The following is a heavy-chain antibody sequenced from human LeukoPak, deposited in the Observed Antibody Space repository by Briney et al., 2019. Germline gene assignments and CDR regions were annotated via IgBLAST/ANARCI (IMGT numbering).Heavy chain of an antibody. CDR3: AKDFLWFGELGGHY. CDR2: ISGSGGST. Sequence: GGSLRLSCAASGFTFSNYAMSWVRQAPGKGLEWVSAISGSGGSTYYADSVKGRFTISRDNSKNTLYLQMNSLRAEDTAVYYCAKDFLWFGELGGHYWGQGTLVTVSS. V-gene: IGHV3-23*01. J-gene: IGHJ4*02. CDR1: GFTFSNYA. D-gene: IGHD3-10*01.